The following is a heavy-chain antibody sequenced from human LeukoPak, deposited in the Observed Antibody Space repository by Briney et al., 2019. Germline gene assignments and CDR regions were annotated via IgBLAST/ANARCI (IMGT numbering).Heavy chain of an antibody. V-gene: IGHV1-24*01. CDR3: ATDRIAAAGPGY. CDR1: GYTHTELS. D-gene: IGHD6-13*01. CDR2: FDPEDGET. Sequence: ASVKVSCKVSGYTHTELSMHWVRQAPGKGLEWMGGFDPEDGETIYAQKFQGRVTMTEDTSTDTAYMELSSLRSEDTAVYYCATDRIAAAGPGYWGQGTLVTVSS. J-gene: IGHJ4*02.